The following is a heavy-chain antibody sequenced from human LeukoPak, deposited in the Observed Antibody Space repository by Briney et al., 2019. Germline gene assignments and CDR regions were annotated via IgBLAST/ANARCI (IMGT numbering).Heavy chain of an antibody. V-gene: IGHV3-23*01. Sequence: HPGGSLRLSCAASGFTFNNYAMTWVRQAPGKGLEWVSGISGSGGNTYYADSVKGRFTISRDNSKNTLYLQMNSLRAEDTAVYYCAKDRDYYGSGSYPAYWGQGTLVTVSS. CDR1: GFTFNNYA. J-gene: IGHJ4*02. D-gene: IGHD3-10*01. CDR2: ISGSGGNT. CDR3: AKDRDYYGSGSYPAY.